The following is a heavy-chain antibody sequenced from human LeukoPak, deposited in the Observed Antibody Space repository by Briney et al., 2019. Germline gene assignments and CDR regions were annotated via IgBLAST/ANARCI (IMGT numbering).Heavy chain of an antibody. CDR2: VHTTSGNT. V-gene: IGHV4-4*07. J-gene: IGHJ4*02. D-gene: IGHD1-14*01. CDR1: TVNHYH. CDR3: ARGLRNIGEYYFDY. Sequence: PSETLSLTCSVDTVNHYHWNWVRQSAGTGLEWIGRVHTTSGNTFANPSLWGRVTVSIDTTKNEFLLQLTSMTAADTAVYHCARGLRNIGEYYFDYWGQGVPVTVSS.